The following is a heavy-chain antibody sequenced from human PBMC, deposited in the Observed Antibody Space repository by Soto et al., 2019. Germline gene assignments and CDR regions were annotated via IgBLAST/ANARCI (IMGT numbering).Heavy chain of an antibody. J-gene: IGHJ4*02. CDR2: IIPILGIA. CDR3: ARVDSGFSGSHYLDCFNY. Sequence: SVKVSCKASGGSFSSYTISWVRQAPGQGLEWRGRIIPILGIANYAQKFQGRVTITRGTSPRTVYMQLSSLTSEDTAVYYCARVDSGFSGSHYLDCFNYWGQGALVSVSS. CDR1: GGSFSSYT. D-gene: IGHD1-26*01. V-gene: IGHV1-69*02.